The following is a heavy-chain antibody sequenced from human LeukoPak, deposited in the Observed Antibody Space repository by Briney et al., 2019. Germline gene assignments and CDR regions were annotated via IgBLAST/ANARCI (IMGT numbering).Heavy chain of an antibody. CDR1: GFTFGDYV. D-gene: IGHD3-22*01. Sequence: GGSLRLSCTASGFTFGDYVMSWVRQAPGKGLEWVGFIRSKAYGGTTKNAASVKGRFTISRDDSRSIAYLQMNSLKTEDTAVYYCTRRYNYDSSGYYYVRGAFDIWGQGTMVTVSS. CDR3: TRRYNYDSSGYYYVRGAFDI. J-gene: IGHJ3*02. V-gene: IGHV3-49*04. CDR2: IRSKAYGGTT.